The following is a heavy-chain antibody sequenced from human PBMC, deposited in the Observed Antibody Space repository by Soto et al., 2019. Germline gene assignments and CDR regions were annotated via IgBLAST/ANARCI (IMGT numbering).Heavy chain of an antibody. CDR2: IIPIFGTS. V-gene: IGHV1-69*01. CDR1: GGTFNNHA. D-gene: IGHD2-15*01. J-gene: IGHJ4*02. Sequence: QVQLVQFGAEVKKPGSSVKVSCKAPGGTFNNHAINWVRQAPGQGLEWMGGIIPIFGTSNYAQKFQGRVTITADESTRTAYMAVSGVRSEVKAVYYCVRGEMRESPTFVRDKWCTPWGQGALATVSS. CDR3: VRGEMRESPTFVRDKWCTP.